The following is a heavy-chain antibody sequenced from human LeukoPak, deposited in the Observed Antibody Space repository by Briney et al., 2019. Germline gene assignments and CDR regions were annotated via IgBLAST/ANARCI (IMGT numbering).Heavy chain of an antibody. D-gene: IGHD3-10*01. J-gene: IGHJ4*02. Sequence: GGSLRLSCAASGFTFSSYWMSWVRQAPGKGLEWVANIKQDGGEKYYVDSVKGRFTISRDNAKNSLYLQMSSLRVEDTAVYYCAREDTYYYGSGSYFDYWGQGTLVTVSS. CDR2: IKQDGGEK. V-gene: IGHV3-7*01. CDR1: GFTFSSYW. CDR3: AREDTYYYGSGSYFDY.